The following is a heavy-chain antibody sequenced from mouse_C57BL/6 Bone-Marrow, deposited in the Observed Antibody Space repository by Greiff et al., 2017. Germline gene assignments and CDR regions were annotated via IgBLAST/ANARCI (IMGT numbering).Heavy chain of an antibody. CDR2: IDPNRGGT. D-gene: IGHD1-1*01. J-gene: IGHJ1*03. CDR3: ARYEAVVVHWYFDV. V-gene: IGHV1-72*01. CDR1: GYTFTSYW. Sequence: QVQLQQPGAELVKPGASVKLSCKASGYTFTSYWMHWVKQRPGRGLEWIGRIDPNRGGTKYNEKFKSKATLTVDKPSSTAYMQLSSLTSEDSAVYYGARYEAVVVHWYFDVWGTGTTVTVSS.